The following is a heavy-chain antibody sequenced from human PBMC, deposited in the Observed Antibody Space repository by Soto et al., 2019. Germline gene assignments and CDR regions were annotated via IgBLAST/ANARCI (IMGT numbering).Heavy chain of an antibody. J-gene: IGHJ4*02. CDR3: ARGVGSSPPRY. V-gene: IGHV4-59*01. D-gene: IGHD1-26*01. CDR2: IYASGSP. Sequence: SETLSLTCTISGGSISVYYWSWVRQPPGHELEWIGYIYASGSPYYNPSLGSRVTISADTSMNQISLNLTSPTAAAPAVHYCARGVGSSPPRYWGRGTLVTVSS. CDR1: GGSISVYY.